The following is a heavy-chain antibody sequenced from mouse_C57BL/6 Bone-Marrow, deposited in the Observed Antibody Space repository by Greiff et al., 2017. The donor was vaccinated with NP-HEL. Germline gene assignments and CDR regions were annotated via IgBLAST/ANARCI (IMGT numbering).Heavy chain of an antibody. CDR1: GFTFSSYA. Sequence: DVKLVESGGGLVKPGGSLKLSCAASGFTFSSYAMSWVRQTPEKRLEWVATISDGGSYTYYPDNVKGRFTISRDNAKNNLYLQMSHLKSEDTAMYYCVLLRLYYAMDYWGQGTSVTVSS. CDR2: ISDGGSYT. CDR3: VLLRLYYAMDY. D-gene: IGHD2-12*01. J-gene: IGHJ4*01. V-gene: IGHV5-4*03.